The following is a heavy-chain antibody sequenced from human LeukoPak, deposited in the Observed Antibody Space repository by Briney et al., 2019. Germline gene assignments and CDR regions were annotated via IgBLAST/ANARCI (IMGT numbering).Heavy chain of an antibody. V-gene: IGHV4-39*07. CDR1: GGSISSSSYY. Sequence: SETLSLTCTVSGGSISSSSYYWGWIRQPPGKGLEWIGSIYYSGSTYYNPSLKSRVTISVDTSKNQFSLKLSSVTAADTAVYYYARGHWSGYTPLDYWGQGTLVTVSS. CDR2: IYYSGST. J-gene: IGHJ4*02. CDR3: ARGHWSGYTPLDY. D-gene: IGHD3-3*01.